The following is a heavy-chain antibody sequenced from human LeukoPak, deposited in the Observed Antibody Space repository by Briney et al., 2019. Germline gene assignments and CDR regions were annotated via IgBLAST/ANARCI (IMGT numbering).Heavy chain of an antibody. CDR1: RFTFNNAW. J-gene: IGHJ4*02. CDR3: ARSWYSSPLVDY. D-gene: IGHD6-13*01. Sequence: PGGSLRLSCVASRFTFNNAWMNWVRQAPGKGLEWVSSISSSSSYIYYADSVKGRFTISRDNAKNSLYLQMNSLRAEDTAVYYCARSWYSSPLVDYWGQGTLVTVSS. CDR2: ISSSSSYI. V-gene: IGHV3-21*01.